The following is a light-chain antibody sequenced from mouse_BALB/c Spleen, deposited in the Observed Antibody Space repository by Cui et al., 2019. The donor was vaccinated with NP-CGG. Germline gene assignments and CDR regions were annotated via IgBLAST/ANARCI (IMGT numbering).Light chain of an antibody. CDR2: GTN. J-gene: IGLJ1*01. V-gene: IGLV1*01. Sequence: AVVTQSSALITSPGETVTLTCRSSTGAVTTSNYANWVQEKPDHLFTGLIGGTNNRVPGVPARFSGSLIGDKAALTITGAQTEDEAIYFCALWYSNHWVFGGGTKLTVL. CDR3: ALWYSNHWV. CDR1: TGAVTTSNY.